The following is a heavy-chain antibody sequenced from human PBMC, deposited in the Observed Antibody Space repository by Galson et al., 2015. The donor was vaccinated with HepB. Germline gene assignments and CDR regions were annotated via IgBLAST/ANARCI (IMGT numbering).Heavy chain of an antibody. D-gene: IGHD2-2*01. V-gene: IGHV3-33*01. J-gene: IGHJ3*01. CDR3: ARGGQHIVVVPAAPFDAFDL. CDR2: IWYDGSNK. CDR1: GFTFSSYG. Sequence: SLRLSCAASGFTFSSYGMHWVRQAPGKGLEWVAVIWYDGSNKYYADSVKGRFTISRDNSKNTLYLQMNSLRAEDTAVYYCARGGQHIVVVPAAPFDAFDLWGQGTMVTVSS.